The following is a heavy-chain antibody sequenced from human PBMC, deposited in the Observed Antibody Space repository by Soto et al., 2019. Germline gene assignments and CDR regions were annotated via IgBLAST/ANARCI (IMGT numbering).Heavy chain of an antibody. CDR3: MTDFQAF. Sequence: EVQLVESGGGLVQPGGSLRLSCAASGFTFSVHWMSWVRQAPGKGLEWVARVKEDGSEKQYVDSVKGRFTISRDKAENSLYLQMNNVRAEDTAVYYCMTDFQAFWGQGTLVTVSS. J-gene: IGHJ4*02. CDR1: GFTFSVHW. CDR2: VKEDGSEK. V-gene: IGHV3-7*01.